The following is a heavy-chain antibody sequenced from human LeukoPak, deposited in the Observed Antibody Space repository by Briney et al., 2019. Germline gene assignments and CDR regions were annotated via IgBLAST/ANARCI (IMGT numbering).Heavy chain of an antibody. D-gene: IGHD2-15*01. CDR2: INHSGST. CDR1: GGSFSGYY. V-gene: IGHV4-34*01. CDR3: ARGYCSGGSCFQH. Sequence: SETLSLTCAVCGGSFSGYYWSWIRQPPGKGLEWIGEINHSGSTNYNPSLKSRVTISVDTSKNQFSLKLSSVTAADTAVYYCARGYCSGGSCFQHWGQGTLVTVSS. J-gene: IGHJ1*01.